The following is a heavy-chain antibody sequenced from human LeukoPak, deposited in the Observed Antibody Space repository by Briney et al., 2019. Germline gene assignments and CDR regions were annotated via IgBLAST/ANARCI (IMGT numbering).Heavy chain of an antibody. J-gene: IGHJ4*02. CDR1: GFTFRSYA. V-gene: IGHV3-23*01. CDR3: AKDGGNYYDNSRCSDY. D-gene: IGHD3-22*01. CDR2: ISGSGGST. Sequence: GGSLRLSCAASGFTFRSYAMSWVRQAPGKGLEWVSDISGSGGSTYYADSVKGRFTISRDNSKSTLFLQMNSLRAEDTAVYYCAKDGGNYYDNSRCSDYWGQGALVTVSS.